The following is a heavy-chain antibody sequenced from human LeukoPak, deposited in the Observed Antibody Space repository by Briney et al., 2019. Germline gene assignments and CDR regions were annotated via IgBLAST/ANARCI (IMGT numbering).Heavy chain of an antibody. D-gene: IGHD1-26*01. CDR2: ISGSGNT. CDR3: ARDQDGPGATVDH. Sequence: PGGSLRLSCAASGFSSSNYAMSWVRQAPGKGLEWVSGISGSGNTYYADSVKGRFTISRDNAKNTLYLQMNSLRGEDTGVYYCARDQDGPGATVDHWGQGTLVTVSS. J-gene: IGHJ5*02. CDR1: GFSSSNYA. V-gene: IGHV3-23*01.